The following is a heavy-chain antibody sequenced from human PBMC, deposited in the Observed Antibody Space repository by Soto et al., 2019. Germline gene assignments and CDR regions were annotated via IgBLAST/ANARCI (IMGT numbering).Heavy chain of an antibody. CDR2: IYYSGST. CDR3: ARGRGDTAMAWYY. J-gene: IGHJ4*02. Sequence: QVQLQESGPGLVKPSETLSLTCTVSGGSISSYYWSWIRQPPGKGLEWIGYIYYSGSTKYNPSLKSRVTISVDTSKNQFSLKLNSVTAADTAVYYCARGRGDTAMAWYYWGQGILVTVSS. D-gene: IGHD5-18*01. CDR1: GGSISSYY. V-gene: IGHV4-59*01.